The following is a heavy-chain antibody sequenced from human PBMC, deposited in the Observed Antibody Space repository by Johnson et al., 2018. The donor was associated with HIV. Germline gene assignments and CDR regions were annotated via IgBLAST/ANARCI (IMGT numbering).Heavy chain of an antibody. Sequence: VQLVESGGGLVQPGGSLRLSCAASEFIFSGYAMTWVRQAPGKGLEWVSGISASGVTKDYADSVKGRFTISRDNSKNTLYLQMNNLRVEDTAVYYCAKDRGELLSPDAFDIWGQGTMVTVSS. D-gene: IGHD1-26*01. CDR2: ISASGVTK. CDR3: AKDRGELLSPDAFDI. CDR1: EFIFSGYA. V-gene: IGHV3-23*04. J-gene: IGHJ3*02.